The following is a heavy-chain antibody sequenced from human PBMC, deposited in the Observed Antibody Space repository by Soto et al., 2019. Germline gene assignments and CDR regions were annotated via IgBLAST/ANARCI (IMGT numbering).Heavy chain of an antibody. V-gene: IGHV6-1*01. Sequence: SQTLSLTCAISGDSVSSNSATWDCIRQSPSRGLEWLGRTYYRSKWSNDYAVSVKGRITINPDTSNNQFSLHLNSVTPDDTAVYYCARLIGNSWLDSWGQGTLVTVS. J-gene: IGHJ5*01. CDR2: TYYRSKWSN. CDR3: ARLIGNSWLDS. CDR1: GDSVSSNSAT. D-gene: IGHD3-16*01.